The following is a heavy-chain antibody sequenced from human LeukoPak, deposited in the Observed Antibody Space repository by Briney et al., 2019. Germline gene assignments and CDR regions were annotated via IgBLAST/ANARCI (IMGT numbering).Heavy chain of an antibody. CDR3: ARDSAGDAFDI. CDR1: GFTFSSYS. D-gene: IGHD6-13*01. J-gene: IGHJ3*02. V-gene: IGHV3-21*01. Sequence: GGSLRLSCAASGFTFSSYSMNWVRQAPGKGLEWVSSISSSSSYIYYADSVKGRFTITRDNAKNSLYLQMNSLRAEDTAVYYCARDSAGDAFDIWGQGTMVTVSS. CDR2: ISSSSSYI.